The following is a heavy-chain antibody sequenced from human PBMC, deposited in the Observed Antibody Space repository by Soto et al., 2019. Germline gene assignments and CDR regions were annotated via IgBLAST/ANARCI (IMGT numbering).Heavy chain of an antibody. CDR3: ARESNHYQDFFQN. Sequence: GASVKVSCKTSGYPFPSFEVHWIRQAPGQRPEWMGGISNAGSGNTKYSQKFQDRLTITGDKRATTVYMALSSLTSEDTATYYCARESNHYQDFFQNWGQGXQVTVSS. D-gene: IGHD2-2*01. CDR1: GYPFPSFE. J-gene: IGHJ4*02. V-gene: IGHV1-3*01. CDR2: ISNAGSGNT.